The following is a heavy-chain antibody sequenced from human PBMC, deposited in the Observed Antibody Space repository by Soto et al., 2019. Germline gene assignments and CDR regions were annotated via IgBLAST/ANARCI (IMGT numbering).Heavy chain of an antibody. J-gene: IGHJ3*01. CDR1: GYTFTSYD. CDR2: MNPNSGNT. V-gene: IGHV1-8*01. Sequence: QVPLVQSGAEVKRPGASVRVSCKASGYTFTSYDINWVRQATGQGLEWLGWMNPNSGNTGYAQKFQGRITLTRSTSTSTAYMELTSLRSEATAVYYCARGINWGQGTMVTVSS. CDR3: ARGIN.